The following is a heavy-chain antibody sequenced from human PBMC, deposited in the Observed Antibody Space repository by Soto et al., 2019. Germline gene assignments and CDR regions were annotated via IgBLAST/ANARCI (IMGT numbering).Heavy chain of an antibody. V-gene: IGHV3-30*18. CDR2: ISYDGSNK. D-gene: IGHD3-3*01. Sequence: QVQLVESGGGVVQPGRSLRLSCAASGFTFSSYGMHWVRQAPGKGLEWVAVISYDGSNKYYADSVKGRFTISRDNSKNTLYLQMNSLRAEDTAVYYCAKDGPPSDLEWLLGYYYYYGMDVWGQGTTVTVSS. CDR1: GFTFSSYG. CDR3: AKDGPPSDLEWLLGYYYYYGMDV. J-gene: IGHJ6*02.